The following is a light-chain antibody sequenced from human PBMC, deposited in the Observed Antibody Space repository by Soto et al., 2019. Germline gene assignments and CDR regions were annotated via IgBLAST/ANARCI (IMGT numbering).Light chain of an antibody. CDR1: QSISNW. Sequence: DIQMTQSPSTLSASVGDRVTITCRASQSISNWLAWYQQKTGKAPKLLIYQASSLERGVPTRFSGSGSGTEFTLTISSLQPDDFATYYCQQFNSYSITFGQGTRLEIK. CDR2: QAS. V-gene: IGKV1-5*03. J-gene: IGKJ5*01. CDR3: QQFNSYSIT.